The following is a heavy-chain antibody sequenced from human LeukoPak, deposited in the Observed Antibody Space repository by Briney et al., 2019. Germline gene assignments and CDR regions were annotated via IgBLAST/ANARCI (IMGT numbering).Heavy chain of an antibody. CDR2: ISWNSGSI. Sequence: GGSLRLSCAASGFTFSSYAMHWVRHAPGKGLEWVSGISWNSGSIGYADSVKGRFTISRDNAKNSLYLQMNSLRAEDTALYYCAKDISSRYYDSSGTIDYWGQGTLVTVSS. J-gene: IGHJ4*02. V-gene: IGHV3-9*01. CDR1: GFTFSSYA. D-gene: IGHD3-22*01. CDR3: AKDISSRYYDSSGTIDY.